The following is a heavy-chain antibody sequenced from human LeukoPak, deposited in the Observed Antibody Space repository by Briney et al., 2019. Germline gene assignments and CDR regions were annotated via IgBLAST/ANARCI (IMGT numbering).Heavy chain of an antibody. CDR1: GGSISSGGYS. D-gene: IGHD2-2*01. J-gene: IGHJ6*02. V-gene: IGHV4-30-2*01. CDR3: ARGIVVVPAATGGYYYYGMDV. Sequence: SETLSLTCAVSGGSISSGGYSWSWIRQPPGKGLEWIGYIYHSGSTYYNPSLKSRVTISVDRSKNQFSLKLSSVTAADMAVYYCARGIVVVPAATGGYYYYGMDVWGQGTTVTVSS. CDR2: IYHSGST.